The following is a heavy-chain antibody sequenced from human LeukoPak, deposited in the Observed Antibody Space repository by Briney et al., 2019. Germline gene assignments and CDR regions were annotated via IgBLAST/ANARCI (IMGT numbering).Heavy chain of an antibody. V-gene: IGHV3-7*01. Sequence: GGSLRLSCEASGLTFNKYWMTWVRQAPGKGLEWVANIKQDGSEKNYVDSVKGRFTISRDNAKNTLYLQMNSLRVEDTAVYYCASEQQLVPFFDYWGQGTLVTVSS. D-gene: IGHD6-13*01. J-gene: IGHJ4*02. CDR2: IKQDGSEK. CDR1: GLTFNKYW. CDR3: ASEQQLVPFFDY.